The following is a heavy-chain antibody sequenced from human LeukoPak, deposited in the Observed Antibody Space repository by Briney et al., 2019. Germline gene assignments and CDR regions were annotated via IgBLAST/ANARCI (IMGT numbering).Heavy chain of an antibody. CDR1: GGSISNYY. CDR2: IFYNGNT. V-gene: IGHV4-59*01. CDR3: ARVLRAASWRSYDY. Sequence: SETLSLTCTVSGGSISNYYWSWIRQSPGKGLEWIAYIFYNGNTNYNPSLKSRVTISVDTSKNQFSLKLSSVTAADTAVYYCARVLRAASWRSYDYWGQGSLVTVSS. D-gene: IGHD5-18*01. J-gene: IGHJ4*02.